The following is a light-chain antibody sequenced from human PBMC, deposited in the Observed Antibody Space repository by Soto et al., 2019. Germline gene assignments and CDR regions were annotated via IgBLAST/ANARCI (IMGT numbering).Light chain of an antibody. Sequence: QSVLTQPPSASGTPGQRVTFSCSGSSSNIGSGTVNWYQQLPGTAPKLLIYNDNQRPSGVPDRFSRSKSGTSASLAISGLQSEDEADYYCASWDVTLNGLYVFGTGTKLTVL. J-gene: IGLJ1*01. CDR2: NDN. CDR1: SSNIGSGT. V-gene: IGLV1-44*01. CDR3: ASWDVTLNGLYV.